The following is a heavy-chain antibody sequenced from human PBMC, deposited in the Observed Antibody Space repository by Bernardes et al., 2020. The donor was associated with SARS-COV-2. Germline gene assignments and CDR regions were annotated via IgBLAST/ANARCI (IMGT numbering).Heavy chain of an antibody. Sequence: GGSLRLSCAASGFTFSSYWMSWVRQAPGKGLEWVANIKQDGSEKYYVDSVKGRFTISRDNAKNSLYLQMNSLRAEDTAVYYCASSSNWSGYALFYYYYGMDVWGQGTTVTVSS. CDR1: GFTFSSYW. D-gene: IGHD3-3*01. V-gene: IGHV3-7*05. CDR3: ASSSNWSGYALFYYYYGMDV. J-gene: IGHJ6*02. CDR2: IKQDGSEK.